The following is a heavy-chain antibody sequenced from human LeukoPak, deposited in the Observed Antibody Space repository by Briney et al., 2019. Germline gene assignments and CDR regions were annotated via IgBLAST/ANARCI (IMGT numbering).Heavy chain of an antibody. D-gene: IGHD2-15*01. CDR3: ARDRGLWGVVAAKIDY. J-gene: IGHJ4*02. V-gene: IGHV3-30*02. CDR1: GFTFSSYG. Sequence: GGSLRLSCAASGFTFSSYGMHWVRQAPGKGLEWVAFIRYDGSNKYYADSVKGRFTISRDNSKNTLYLQMNSLRAEDTAVYYCARDRGLWGVVAAKIDYWGQGTLVTVSS. CDR2: IRYDGSNK.